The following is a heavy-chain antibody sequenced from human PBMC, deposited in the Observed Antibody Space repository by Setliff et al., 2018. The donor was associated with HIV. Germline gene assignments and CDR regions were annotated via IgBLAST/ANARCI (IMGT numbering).Heavy chain of an antibody. J-gene: IGHJ5*02. CDR3: ARDFGGFDH. Sequence: GESLKISCKGSGYSFANYWIAWVRQVPGKGLEWVANIEKDGSEKYYVDSVKGRFTISRDNAKNSLYLQMNSLRAEDTAVYYCARDFGGFDHWGRGTLVTVSS. D-gene: IGHD2-15*01. V-gene: IGHV3-7*01. CDR1: GYSFANYW. CDR2: IEKDGSEK.